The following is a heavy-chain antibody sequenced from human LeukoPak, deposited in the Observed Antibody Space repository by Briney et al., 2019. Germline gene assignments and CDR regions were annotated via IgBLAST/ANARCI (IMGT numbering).Heavy chain of an antibody. J-gene: IGHJ6*02. D-gene: IGHD6-13*01. V-gene: IGHV4-59*12. CDR1: GGSISSYY. CDR3: ARDLYPYVKGALSGIDYYGMDV. CDR2: IYYSGST. Sequence: SETLSLTCTVSGGSISSYYWSWIRQPPGKGLEWIGYIYYSGSTNYNPSLKSRVTISVDTSKNQFSLKLSSVTAADTAVYYCARDLYPYVKGALSGIDYYGMDVWGQGTTVTVSS.